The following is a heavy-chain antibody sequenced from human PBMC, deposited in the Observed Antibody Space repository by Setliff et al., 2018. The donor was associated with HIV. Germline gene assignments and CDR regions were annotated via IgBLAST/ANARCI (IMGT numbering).Heavy chain of an antibody. CDR3: ARTRVAAAGVGFDI. Sequence: SGPMLVNPTQTLTLTCTFSGFSLSTSGMCVSWIRQPPGKALEWLARIDWDDDKFYSTSLKTRLTISKDTSKKQVVLTMTNMDPVDTATYYCARTRVAAAGVGFDIWGQGTMVTVS. CDR1: GFSLSTSGMC. J-gene: IGHJ3*02. CDR2: IDWDDDK. D-gene: IGHD6-13*01. V-gene: IGHV2-70*16.